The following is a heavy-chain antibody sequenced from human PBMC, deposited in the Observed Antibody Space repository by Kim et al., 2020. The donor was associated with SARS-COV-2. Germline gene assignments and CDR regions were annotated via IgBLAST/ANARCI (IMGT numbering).Heavy chain of an antibody. D-gene: IGHD3-16*01. Sequence: GGSLRLSCAASGFTFSYDYMSWVRQAPGKGLEWVANINQNGGEKYYVDSVKGRCTISRDNAKNSLYLQMNSLRAEDTAVYYCARGGLGAYYGMDVWGQGTTVTVSS. CDR3: ARGGLGAYYGMDV. CDR2: INQNGGEK. CDR1: GFTFSYDY. V-gene: IGHV3-7*01. J-gene: IGHJ6*02.